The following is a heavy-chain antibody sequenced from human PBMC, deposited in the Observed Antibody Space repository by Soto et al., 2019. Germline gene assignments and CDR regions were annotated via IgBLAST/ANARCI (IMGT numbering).Heavy chain of an antibody. CDR1: GFTGISKY. V-gene: IGHV3-66*01. D-gene: IGHD2-15*01. Sequence: AWVSLRVSRAASGFTGISKYVSWVRQAPKKGLVWVSLIQSGGPTYYADSVKGRFTISRVTSENTVHLQMDSLRAEDTAVYYCARDDVLCDSGRCYGVPLDVWCKGTTVTVSS. CDR3: ARDDVLCDSGRCYGVPLDV. J-gene: IGHJ6*04. CDR2: IQSGGPT.